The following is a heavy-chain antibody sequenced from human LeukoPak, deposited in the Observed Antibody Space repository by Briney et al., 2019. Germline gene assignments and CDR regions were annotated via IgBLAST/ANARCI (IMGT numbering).Heavy chain of an antibody. D-gene: IGHD2-15*01. CDR3: ARIHRYCSGGACYVLDN. V-gene: IGHV4-59*02. CDR2: VYYSGST. J-gene: IGHJ4*02. CDR1: GGSVSGYY. Sequence: SETLSLTCVVSGGSVSGYYWGWLRQPPGRGPEWIGYVYYSGSTNYNPSFKSRITISVDTSRNQFSLQLSSVTAADTAVYYCARIHRYCSGGACYVLDNWGQGTLVAVSS.